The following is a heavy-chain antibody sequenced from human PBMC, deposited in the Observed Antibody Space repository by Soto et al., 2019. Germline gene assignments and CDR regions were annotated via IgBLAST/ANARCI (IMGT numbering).Heavy chain of an antibody. J-gene: IGHJ6*02. CDR2: ISSGGSST. V-gene: IGHV3-11*01. CDR3: ARRGPLNNIVVVPDYFGLDV. Sequence: QEQLVESGGGLVKPGGSLRLSCEVSGFSLGDYYMSWIRQAPGKGLEWVSYISSGGSSTFYTESVKGRFTISRDIAKNSLHLQMNSLRVEDTAVYFCARRGPLNNIVVVPDYFGLDVWGQGTTVTVSS. CDR1: GFSLGDYY. D-gene: IGHD2-15*01.